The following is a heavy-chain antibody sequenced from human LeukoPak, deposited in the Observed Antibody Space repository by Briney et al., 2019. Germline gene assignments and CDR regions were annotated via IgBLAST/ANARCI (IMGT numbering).Heavy chain of an antibody. Sequence: GGSLRLSCAASGFTFDDYAMHWVRHAPGKGLEWVSGISWNSGSIGYADSVKGRFTISRDNAKNSLYLQMNSLRAEDTALYYCAKEYRLPAAFDYWGQGTLVTVSS. V-gene: IGHV3-9*01. CDR1: GFTFDDYA. CDR2: ISWNSGSI. J-gene: IGHJ4*02. CDR3: AKEYRLPAAFDY. D-gene: IGHD2-2*01.